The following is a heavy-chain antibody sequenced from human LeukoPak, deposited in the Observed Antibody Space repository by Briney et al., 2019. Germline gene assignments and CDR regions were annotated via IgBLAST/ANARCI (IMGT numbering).Heavy chain of an antibody. D-gene: IGHD2/OR15-2a*01. V-gene: IGHV4-39*07. CDR1: GGSISSRSSY. J-gene: IGHJ6*03. Sequence: SETLSLTCTVSGGSISSRSSYWGWIRQPPGKGLEWIGSIYYTGNTYYTSSLKSRVTISVDTSKNEFSLNLSAVTAADTAMYYCARVPEFSYYYYMDVWGKGTTVIVSS. CDR2: IYYTGNT. CDR3: ARVPEFSYYYYMDV.